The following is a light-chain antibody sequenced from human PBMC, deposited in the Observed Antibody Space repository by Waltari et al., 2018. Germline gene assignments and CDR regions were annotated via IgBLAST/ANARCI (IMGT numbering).Light chain of an antibody. CDR1: TSDVGGYNY. Sequence: SALTQPASVSGSPGQSITISCIGTTSDVGGYNYVSWYQQHPGEAPKVIIYGVSNRPSGVSHRVSGSKSGHTASLTISGLQAEDEADYYCSSYTGSTTLDVFGTGTKVSVL. CDR3: SSYTGSTTLDV. CDR2: GVS. J-gene: IGLJ1*01. V-gene: IGLV2-14*03.